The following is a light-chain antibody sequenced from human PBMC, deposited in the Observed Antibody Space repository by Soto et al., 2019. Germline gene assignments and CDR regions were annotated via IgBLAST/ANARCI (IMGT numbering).Light chain of an antibody. CDR1: QGIRND. Sequence: DIQMTQSPSSLSASVGDRVTITCRASQGIRNDLAWYQQKPGKAPKRLIYTASGLQSGGPSRFSGSGSGTDFNLTISNLQPEDFATYDCLQHKSYPRTFGQGTKVEIK. J-gene: IGKJ1*01. CDR2: TAS. V-gene: IGKV1-17*02. CDR3: LQHKSYPRT.